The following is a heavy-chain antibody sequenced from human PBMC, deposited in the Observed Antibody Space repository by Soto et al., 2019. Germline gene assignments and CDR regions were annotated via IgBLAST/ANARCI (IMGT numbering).Heavy chain of an antibody. J-gene: IGHJ4*02. CDR1: GFTFSNYA. V-gene: IGHV3-23*01. CDR2: FSSGGGGT. Sequence: GGSLRLSCTASGFTFSNYAMSWVRQAPGKGLEWVSTFSSGGGGTYYADSVKGRFTISRDNSKNTLSLKMNSLRAEDTAVYYFTKANRYCSGANCFTFDYWGLGTLVTV. CDR3: TKANRYCSGANCFTFDY. D-gene: IGHD2-15*01.